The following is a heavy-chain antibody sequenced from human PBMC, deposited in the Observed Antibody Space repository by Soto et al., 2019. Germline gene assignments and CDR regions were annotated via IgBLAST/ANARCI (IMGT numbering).Heavy chain of an antibody. Sequence: PGGSLRLSCAASGFTFSSYSMNWVRQAPGKGLEWVSSISSSSSYIYYADSVKGRFTISRDNAKNSLYLQMDSLRAEDTAVYYCARDHGFGELLLDYYYGMDVWGQGTTVTVSS. J-gene: IGHJ6*02. V-gene: IGHV3-21*01. CDR3: ARDHGFGELLLDYYYGMDV. D-gene: IGHD3-10*01. CDR1: GFTFSSYS. CDR2: ISSSSSYI.